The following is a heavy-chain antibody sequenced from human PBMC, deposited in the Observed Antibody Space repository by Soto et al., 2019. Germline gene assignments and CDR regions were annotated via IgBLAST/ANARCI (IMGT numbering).Heavy chain of an antibody. CDR2: IIPILGIA. V-gene: IGHV1-69*02. J-gene: IGHJ5*02. Sequence: QVQLVQSGAAVKKPGSSVKVSCKASGGTFSSYTISWVRQAPGQGLEWMGRIIPILGIANYAQKFQGRVTITADKSTSTAYMELSSLRYEDTAVYYCASSITMVRGALGFDPWGQGTLVTVSS. CDR3: ASSITMVRGALGFDP. D-gene: IGHD3-10*01. CDR1: GGTFSSYT.